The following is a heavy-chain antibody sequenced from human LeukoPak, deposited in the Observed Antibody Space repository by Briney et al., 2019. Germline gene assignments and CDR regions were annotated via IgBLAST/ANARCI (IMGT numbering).Heavy chain of an antibody. J-gene: IGHJ4*02. D-gene: IGHD2-2*01. Sequence: PGGSLRLSCAASGFTFSSYAMSWVGQAPGKGLEWVSAISGSGGSTYYADSVKGRFTISRDNSKNTLYLQMNSLRAEDTAVYYCAQDRVPAAMEALDYWGQGTLVTVSS. V-gene: IGHV3-23*01. CDR1: GFTFSSYA. CDR3: AQDRVPAAMEALDY. CDR2: ISGSGGST.